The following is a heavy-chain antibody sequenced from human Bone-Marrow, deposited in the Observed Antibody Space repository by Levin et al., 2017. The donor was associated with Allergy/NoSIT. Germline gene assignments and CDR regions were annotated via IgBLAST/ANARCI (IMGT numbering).Heavy chain of an antibody. V-gene: IGHV4-39*01. CDR3: ARAEYSGYDGYYFDY. CDR1: GGSISSSSYY. CDR2: IYYSGST. D-gene: IGHD5-12*01. J-gene: IGHJ4*02. Sequence: SETLSLTCTVSGGSISSSSYYWGWIRQPPGKGLEWIGSIYYSGSTYYNPSLKSRVTISVDTSKNQFSLKLSSVTAADTAVYYCARAEYSGYDGYYFDYWGQGTLVTVSS.